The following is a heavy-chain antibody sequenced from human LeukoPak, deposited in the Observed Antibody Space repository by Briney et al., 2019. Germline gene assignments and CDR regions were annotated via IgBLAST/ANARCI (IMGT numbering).Heavy chain of an antibody. CDR3: ARRGIVATIWADRDYYFDY. Sequence: SETLSLTCTVSGGSISSGDYYWSWIRQPPGKGLEWIGYIYYSGSTYYNPSLKSRVTISVDTSKNQFSLKLSSVTAADTAVYYCARRGIVATIWADRDYYFDYWGQGTLVTVSS. CDR2: IYYSGST. D-gene: IGHD5-12*01. V-gene: IGHV4-30-4*08. J-gene: IGHJ4*02. CDR1: GGSISSGDYY.